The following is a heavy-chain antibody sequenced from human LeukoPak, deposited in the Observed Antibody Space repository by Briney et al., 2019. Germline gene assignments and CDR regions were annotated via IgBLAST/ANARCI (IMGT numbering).Heavy chain of an antibody. CDR2: IIPILGIA. J-gene: IGHJ1*01. V-gene: IGHV1-69*04. CDR1: GGTFSSYA. Sequence: SVKVSCKASGGTFSSYAISWVRQAPGQGLEWMGRIIPILGIANYAQKFQGRVTITADKSTSTAYMELSSLRSEDTAVYYCARVIMTTVTTTLEYFQHWGQGTLVTVSS. CDR3: ARVIMTTVTTTLEYFQH. D-gene: IGHD4-17*01.